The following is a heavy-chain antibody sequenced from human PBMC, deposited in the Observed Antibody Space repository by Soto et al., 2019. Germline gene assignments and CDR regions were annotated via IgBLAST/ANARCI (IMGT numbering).Heavy chain of an antibody. J-gene: IGHJ6*02. Sequence: QLQLQESGPGLVKPSETLSLTCTVSGGSISSSSYYWGWIRQPPGKGLEWIGSIYYSGYTYYNPSLKSRVTLSVVTSMNQFSLKLSSVTAADTAVYYCARHNGRLCVGYYYDIDVWGQGTTVTVSS. CDR2: IYYSGYT. CDR1: GGSISSSSYY. V-gene: IGHV4-39*01. CDR3: ARHNGRLCVGYYYDIDV.